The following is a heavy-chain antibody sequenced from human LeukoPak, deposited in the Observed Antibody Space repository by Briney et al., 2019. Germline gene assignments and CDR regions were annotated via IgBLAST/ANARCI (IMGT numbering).Heavy chain of an antibody. Sequence: SETLSLTCTVSGGSISSYYWSWIRQPPGKGLEWIGYIYYSGSTNYKPSLKSRVTISVDTSKNQFSLRLSSVTAADTAVYYCARGRGYSSSWYVPYYYYMDVWGKGTTVTVS. D-gene: IGHD6-13*01. V-gene: IGHV4-59*12. CDR2: IYYSGST. J-gene: IGHJ6*03. CDR1: GGSISSYY. CDR3: ARGRGYSSSWYVPYYYYMDV.